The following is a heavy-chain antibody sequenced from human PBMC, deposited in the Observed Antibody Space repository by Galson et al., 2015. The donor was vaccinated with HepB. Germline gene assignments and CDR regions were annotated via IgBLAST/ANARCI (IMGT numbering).Heavy chain of an antibody. CDR1: GFTFSSYS. V-gene: IGHV3-48*02. CDR2: ISSSSSTI. J-gene: IGHJ4*02. Sequence: SLRLSCAASGFTFSSYSMNWARQAPGKGLEWVSYISSSSSTIYYADSVKGRFTISRDNAKNSLYLQVNSLRDEDTAVYYCARVGLHEWIQLWFGDYWGQGTLVTVSS. CDR3: ARVGLHEWIQLWFGDY. D-gene: IGHD5-18*01.